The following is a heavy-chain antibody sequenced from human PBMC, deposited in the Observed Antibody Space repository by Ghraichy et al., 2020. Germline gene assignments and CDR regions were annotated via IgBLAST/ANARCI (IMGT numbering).Heavy chain of an antibody. V-gene: IGHV4-59*01. CDR3: ARVSIPGYYDSSGYFYFDY. CDR2: IYYSGST. Sequence: SETLSLTCTVSGGSISSYYWSWIRQPPGKGLEWIGYIYYSGSTNYNPSLKSRVTISVDTSKNQFSLKLSSVTAADTAVYYCARVSIPGYYDSSGYFYFDYWGQGTLVTVSS. D-gene: IGHD3-22*01. J-gene: IGHJ4*02. CDR1: GGSISSYY.